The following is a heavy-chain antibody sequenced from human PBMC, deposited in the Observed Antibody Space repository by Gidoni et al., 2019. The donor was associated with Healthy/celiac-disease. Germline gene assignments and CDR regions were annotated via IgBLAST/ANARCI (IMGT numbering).Heavy chain of an antibody. CDR1: GCTVSSNY. Sequence: EVQLVESGGGLVQHGGSLRLSCAASGCTVSSNYMSWVRQAPGKGLEWFSVIYSGGSKYYADSVKDRFTIARDNSKNTLYLQMNSLRAEDTAVYYCARDPECGGGYFDYWGQGTLVTVSS. D-gene: IGHD2-21*01. V-gene: IGHV3-66*01. J-gene: IGHJ4*02. CDR3: ARDPECGGGYFDY. CDR2: IYSGGSK.